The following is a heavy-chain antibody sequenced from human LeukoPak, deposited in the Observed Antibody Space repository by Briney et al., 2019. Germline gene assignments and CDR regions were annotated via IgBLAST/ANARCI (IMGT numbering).Heavy chain of an antibody. CDR3: AREGVAVAGTPSGY. D-gene: IGHD6-19*01. CDR2: IYHSGST. V-gene: IGHV4-38-2*02. Sequence: PSETLSLTCAVSGYSISSGYYWGWIRQPPGKGLERIGSIYHSGSTYYNPSLKSRVTISVDTSKNQFSLKLSSVNAADTAVYYCAREGVAVAGTPSGYWGQGTLVTVSS. CDR1: GYSISSGYY. J-gene: IGHJ4*02.